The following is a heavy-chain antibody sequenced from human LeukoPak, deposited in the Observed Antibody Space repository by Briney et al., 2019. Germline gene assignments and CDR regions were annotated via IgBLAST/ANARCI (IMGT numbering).Heavy chain of an antibody. Sequence: GGSLRLSCAASGFTFSSYALHWVRQAPGKGLEWVAVISSDGNTKYYADSVKGRFTISRDNSKSTLYMQMNSLRAEDTAVYYCAREGGDYYYYYYMDVWGKGTTVTVSS. CDR2: ISSDGNTK. CDR1: GFTFSSYA. D-gene: IGHD4-17*01. J-gene: IGHJ6*03. CDR3: AREGGDYYYYYYMDV. V-gene: IGHV3-30*04.